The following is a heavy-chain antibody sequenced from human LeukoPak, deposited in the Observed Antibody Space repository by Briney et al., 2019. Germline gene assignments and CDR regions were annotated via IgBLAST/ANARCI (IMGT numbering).Heavy chain of an antibody. J-gene: IGHJ2*01. V-gene: IGHV4-34*01. CDR3: ARGAKDFDL. Sequence: TSETLSLTCAVYGGSFSGYYWSWIRQPPGKGLEWIGEINHSGSTNYNPSLKSRVTISVDTSKNQFSLKLSSVTAADTAVYYCARGAKDFDLWGRGTLVTVSS. CDR1: GGSFSGYY. CDR2: INHSGST.